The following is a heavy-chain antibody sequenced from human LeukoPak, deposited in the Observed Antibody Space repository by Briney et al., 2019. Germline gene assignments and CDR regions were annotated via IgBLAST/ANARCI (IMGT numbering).Heavy chain of an antibody. CDR1: GYTFTGCY. CDR2: TNPNSGGT. D-gene: IGHD6-19*01. J-gene: IGHJ1*01. Sequence: ASVKVSCKASGYTFTGCYMHWVRQAPGQGLEWMGWTNPNSGGTNYAQKFQGRVTMTRDTSISTAYMELSRLRSDDTAVYYCARVFAVAGTRRVYFQHWGQGTLVTVSS. CDR3: ARVFAVAGTRRVYFQH. V-gene: IGHV1-2*02.